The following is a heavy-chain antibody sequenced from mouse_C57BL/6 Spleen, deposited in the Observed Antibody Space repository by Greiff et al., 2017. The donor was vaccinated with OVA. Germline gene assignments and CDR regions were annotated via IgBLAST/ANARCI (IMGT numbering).Heavy chain of an antibody. CDR2: IYPGNSDT. V-gene: IGHV1-5*01. CDR1: GYTFTSYW. CDR3: TKELGNSFAY. Sequence: VQLQQSGTVLARPGASVKMSCKTSGYTFTSYWMHWVKQRPGQGLDWIGAIYPGNSDTSNNQTLKGKATLTTVTSASTAYMELISLTNEDSAVYYCTKELGNSFAYWGQGTLVTVSA. D-gene: IGHD4-1*01. J-gene: IGHJ3*01.